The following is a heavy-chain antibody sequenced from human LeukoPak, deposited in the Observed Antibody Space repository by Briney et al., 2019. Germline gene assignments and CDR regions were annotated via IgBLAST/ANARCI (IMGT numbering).Heavy chain of an antibody. CDR1: GFIFGSYS. V-gene: IGHV3-21*01. Sequence: PGGSLRLSCTASGFIFGSYSMNWVRQAPGKGLEWVSSISSSSSYIFYADSVKGRFTISRDNAKNSLYLQMNSLRAEDTALYYCARVRAAAGFYYGMDVWGQGATVTVSS. CDR2: ISSSSSYI. CDR3: ARVRAAAGFYYGMDV. D-gene: IGHD6-13*01. J-gene: IGHJ6*02.